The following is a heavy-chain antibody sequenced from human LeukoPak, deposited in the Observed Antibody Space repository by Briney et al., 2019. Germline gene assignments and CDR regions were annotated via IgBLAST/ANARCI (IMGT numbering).Heavy chain of an antibody. V-gene: IGHV4-34*01. J-gene: IGHJ5*02. CDR2: INHSGST. Sequence: PSETLSLTCAVYGGSFSGYYWSWIRQPPGKGLEWIGEINHSGSTNYNPSLKSRVTISVDTSKNQFSLKLSSVTAADTAVYYCARERYGDYGFDPWGQGTLVTVSS. CDR3: ARERYGDYGFDP. D-gene: IGHD4-17*01. CDR1: GGSFSGYY.